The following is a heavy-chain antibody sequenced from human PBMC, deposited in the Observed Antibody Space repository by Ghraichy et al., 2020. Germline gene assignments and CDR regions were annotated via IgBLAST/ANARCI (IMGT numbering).Heavy chain of an antibody. CDR1: GFSLSNYG. D-gene: IGHD3-22*01. Sequence: SLRLSCAASGFSLSNYGIYWVRQAPGKGLEWVALISYDGNNEYYADSVEGRFTISTDNSKNTLYLQMNSLRPEDTAVYYCAKDSHDSSGYYYYYGMDVWGQGTTVTVSS. V-gene: IGHV3-30*18. CDR3: AKDSHDSSGYYYYYGMDV. J-gene: IGHJ6*02. CDR2: ISYDGNNE.